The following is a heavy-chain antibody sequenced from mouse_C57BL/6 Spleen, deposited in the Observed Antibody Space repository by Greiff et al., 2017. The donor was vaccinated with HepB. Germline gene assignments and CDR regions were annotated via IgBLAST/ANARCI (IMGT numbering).Heavy chain of an antibody. CDR1: GFTFSDYG. CDR2: ISSGSSTI. CDR3: ARKTIVRYYDAMDY. J-gene: IGHJ4*01. V-gene: IGHV5-17*01. D-gene: IGHD2-12*01. Sequence: EVQLVESGGGLVKPGGSLKLSCAASGFTFSDYGMHWVRQAPEKGLEWVAYISSGSSTIYYADTVKGRFTISRDNAKNTLFLQMTSLRSEDTAMYDCARKTIVRYYDAMDYWGQGASVTVSS.